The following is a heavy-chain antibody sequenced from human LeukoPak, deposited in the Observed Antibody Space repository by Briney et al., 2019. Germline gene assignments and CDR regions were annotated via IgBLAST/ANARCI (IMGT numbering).Heavy chain of an antibody. CDR1: GDSVASGGYY. CDR2: IYYSVST. J-gene: IGHJ5*02. D-gene: IGHD3-10*01. CDR3: ARGGRGRNWFDP. Sequence: SETLSLTCTVSGDSVASGGYYWNWIRQPPGKGLEWIGYIYYSVSTNYNLSLKSQVTISVDTSENQFSLKLTSVTAADTAVYYCARGGRGRNWFDPWGQGTLVTVSS. V-gene: IGHV4-61*08.